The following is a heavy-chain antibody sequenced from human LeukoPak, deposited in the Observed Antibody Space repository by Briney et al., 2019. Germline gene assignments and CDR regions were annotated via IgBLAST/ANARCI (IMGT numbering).Heavy chain of an antibody. CDR3: SRGLDSRKLGY. J-gene: IGHJ4*02. D-gene: IGHD3-22*01. CDR2: IYTSGST. Sequence: SETLSLTCTVSGGSISSYYWSWIRQPAGKGLEWIGRIYTSGSTNYNPSLKSRVTMSVDTSKNQFSLKLNSVTAADTAVYFCSRGLDSRKLGYWGQGTLVTVSS. V-gene: IGHV4-4*07. CDR1: GGSISSYY.